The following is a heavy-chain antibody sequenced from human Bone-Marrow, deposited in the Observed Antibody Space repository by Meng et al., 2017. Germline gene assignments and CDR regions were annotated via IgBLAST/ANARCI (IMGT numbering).Heavy chain of an antibody. D-gene: IGHD3-22*01. CDR1: GDRVSSNSAA. V-gene: IGHV6-1*01. CDR2: TYYRSKWYN. J-gene: IGHJ4*02. CDR3: AGRYDSSGYSLDY. Sequence: VKLLKHSPGPVKPSQTLSPTCAIAGDRVSSNSAAWNWLRQSPSRGLEWLGRTYYRSKWYNDYAVSVKSRITINPDTSKNQFSLQLNSVTPEDTAVYYCAGRYDSSGYSLDYWGQGTLVTVSS.